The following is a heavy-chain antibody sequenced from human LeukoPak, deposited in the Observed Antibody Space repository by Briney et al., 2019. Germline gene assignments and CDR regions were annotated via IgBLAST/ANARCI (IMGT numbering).Heavy chain of an antibody. Sequence: SETLSLTCSVSGDSFSSGGYSWIRQLPGMGLEWIGYVFSSGKTYYQTSLKSRVTISLDMSKNQFSLRLSSVTAADTAVYYCARARTQFSDGSGLNWFDPWGQGNLVTVSS. CDR2: VFSSGKT. CDR3: ARARTQFSDGSGLNWFDP. V-gene: IGHV4-31*03. CDR1: GDSFSSGGYS. D-gene: IGHD3-22*01. J-gene: IGHJ5*02.